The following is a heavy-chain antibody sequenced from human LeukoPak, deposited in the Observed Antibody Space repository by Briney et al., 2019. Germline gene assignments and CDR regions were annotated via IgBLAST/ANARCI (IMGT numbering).Heavy chain of an antibody. CDR3: ARENPSGYYDRPIDY. CDR1: GASISSYY. CDR2: IYYSGSI. Sequence: SETLSLICTVSGASISSYYWSWIRQPPGKGLEWIGDIYYSGSIKYNPSLKSRVTMSVDTSKNQFSLKLSSVTAADTAIYYCARENPSGYYDRPIDYWGQGTLVTVSS. J-gene: IGHJ4*02. D-gene: IGHD3-22*01. V-gene: IGHV4-59*01.